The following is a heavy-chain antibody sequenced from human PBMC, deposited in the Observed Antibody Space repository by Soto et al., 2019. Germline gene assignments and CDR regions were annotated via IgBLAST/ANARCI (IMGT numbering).Heavy chain of an antibody. J-gene: IGHJ6*02. CDR2: IIPIFGTA. V-gene: IGHV1-69*06. CDR1: GGTFSSYA. CDR3: ARDTIFGVVPSTHGMDV. Sequence: VKVSCKASGGTFSSYAISWVRQAPGQGLEWMGGIIPIFGTANYAQKFQGRVTITADKSTSTAYMELSSLRSEDTAVYYCARDTIFGVVPSTHGMDVWGQGTTVTVSS. D-gene: IGHD3-3*01.